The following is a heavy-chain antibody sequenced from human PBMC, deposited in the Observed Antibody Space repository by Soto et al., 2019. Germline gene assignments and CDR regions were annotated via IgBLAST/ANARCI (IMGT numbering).Heavy chain of an antibody. CDR1: GFTFSSYG. CDR2: ISYDGSNK. V-gene: IGHV3-30*03. D-gene: IGHD6-13*01. CDR3: ARIAAAGSDLFDY. J-gene: IGHJ4*02. Sequence: QVQLVESGGGVVQPGRSLRLSCAASGFTFSSYGMHWVRQAPGKGLEWVAVISYDGSNKYYADSVKGRFTISRDNSKNTLYLQMNSLRAEDTAVYYCARIAAAGSDLFDYWGQGTLVTVSS.